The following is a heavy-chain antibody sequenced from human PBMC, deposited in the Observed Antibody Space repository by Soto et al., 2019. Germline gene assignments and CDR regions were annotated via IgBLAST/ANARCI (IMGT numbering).Heavy chain of an antibody. D-gene: IGHD3-22*01. CDR2: IREDGSET. J-gene: IGHJ3*02. CDR1: EFTFSLYW. Sequence: GGSLRLSCTASEFTFSLYWMSWLRQAPGKGLEWVANIREDGSETFYGGSVRGRFTISRDNAENTVYLQMNSMRVEDTAVYYCARDPFGHNDRIGTYYRAFDIWGQGTLVTVSS. CDR3: ARDPFGHNDRIGTYYRAFDI. V-gene: IGHV3-7*03.